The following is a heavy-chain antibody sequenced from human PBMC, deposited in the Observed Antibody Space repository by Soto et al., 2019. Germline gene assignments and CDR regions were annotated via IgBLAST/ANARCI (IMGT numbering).Heavy chain of an antibody. D-gene: IGHD3-22*01. CDR3: ARDYYYDSSGFNYFGY. Sequence: QVQLVQSGAEVKKPGSSVKVSCKASGGTFSSYAISWVRQAPGQGLEWMGGIIPIFGTANYAQKFQGRVTIAADESTSTAYMELSILRSEDTAVYYCARDYYYDSSGFNYFGYWGQGTLVTVSS. V-gene: IGHV1-69*01. CDR1: GGTFSSYA. CDR2: IIPIFGTA. J-gene: IGHJ4*02.